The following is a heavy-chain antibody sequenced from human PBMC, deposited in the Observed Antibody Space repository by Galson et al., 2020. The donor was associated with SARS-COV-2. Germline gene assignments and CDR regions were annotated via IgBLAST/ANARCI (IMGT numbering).Heavy chain of an antibody. CDR2: MSRSGSHI. CDR1: GLTYSDCD. Sequence: GGSLRLSCATSGLTYSDCDMNWVRQAPGKGLEWVAYMSRSGSHIYYADSVKGRFTITRDNAKNSLYLQMNSMRAEDTALYYCARDIGDYARYTGMDDWGQGTTVTVSS. J-gene: IGHJ6*02. D-gene: IGHD4-17*01. CDR3: ARDIGDYARYTGMDD. V-gene: IGHV3-48*03.